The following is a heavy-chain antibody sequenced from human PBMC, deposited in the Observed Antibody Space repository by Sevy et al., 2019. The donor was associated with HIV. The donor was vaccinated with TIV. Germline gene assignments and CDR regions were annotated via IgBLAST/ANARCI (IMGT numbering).Heavy chain of an antibody. CDR1: GFTFSSYS. D-gene: IGHD3-9*01. Sequence: GGYLRLSCAASGFTFSSYSMNWVRQAPGKGLEWVSSISSSSSYIYYADSVKGRFTISRDNAKNSLYLQMNSLRAEDTAVYYCARGELRYFDWFDYWGQGTLVTVSS. CDR3: ARGELRYFDWFDY. V-gene: IGHV3-21*01. CDR2: ISSSSSYI. J-gene: IGHJ4*02.